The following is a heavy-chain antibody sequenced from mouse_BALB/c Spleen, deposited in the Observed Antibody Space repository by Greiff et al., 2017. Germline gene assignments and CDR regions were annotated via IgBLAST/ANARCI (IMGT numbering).Heavy chain of an antibody. V-gene: IGHV1-80*01. J-gene: IGHJ4*01. D-gene: IGHD1-1*01. CDR1: GYAFSSYW. CDR3: ARFYYYGSSYAMDY. CDR2: IYPGDGDT. Sequence: QVQLKQSGAELVRPGSSVKISCKASGYAFSSYWMNWVKQRPGQGLEWIGQIYPGDGDTNYNGKFKGKATLTADKSSSTAYMQLSSLTSEDSAVYFCARFYYYGSSYAMDYWGQGTSVTVSS.